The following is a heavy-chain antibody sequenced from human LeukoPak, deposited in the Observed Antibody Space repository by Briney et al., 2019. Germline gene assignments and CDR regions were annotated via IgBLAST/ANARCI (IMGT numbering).Heavy chain of an antibody. Sequence: GGSLRLSCAASGFTFSSYSMNWVRQAPGKGLEWVSSISSSSSYIYYADSVKGRFTISRDDAKNSLYLQMNSLRAEDTAVYYCARDYYDSTDPYGMDVWGQGTTVTVSS. V-gene: IGHV3-21*01. CDR3: ARDYYDSTDPYGMDV. J-gene: IGHJ6*02. CDR1: GFTFSSYS. CDR2: ISSSSSYI. D-gene: IGHD3-22*01.